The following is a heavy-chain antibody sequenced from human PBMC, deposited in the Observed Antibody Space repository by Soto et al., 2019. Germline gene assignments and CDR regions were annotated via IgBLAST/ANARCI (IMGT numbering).Heavy chain of an antibody. CDR1: GYSLTSYW. CDR2: IYPGDSDT. D-gene: IGHD3-3*01. CDR3: ARLGKFYDFWSGYPGDYYYMDV. Sequence: GESLKISCKGSGYSLTSYWIGWVRQMPGKGLEWMGIIYPGDSDTRYSPSFQGQVTISADKSISTAYLQWSSLKASDTAMYYCARLGKFYDFWSGYPGDYYYMDVWGKGTTVTVSS. J-gene: IGHJ6*03. V-gene: IGHV5-51*01.